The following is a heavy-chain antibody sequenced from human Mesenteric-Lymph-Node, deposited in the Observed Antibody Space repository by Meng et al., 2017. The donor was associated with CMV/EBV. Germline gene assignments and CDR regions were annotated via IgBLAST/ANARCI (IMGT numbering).Heavy chain of an antibody. CDR1: GFNFNGHA. V-gene: IGHV3-30*04. Sequence: GGSLRLSCAASGFNFNGHAMHWVRQAPGKGLECLAAISIDGGYTPYTDSVKGRFTISRDNSKSMLYLHMNSLRVDDTGVYFCARDASAGTTRFDFWGQGTLVTVSS. J-gene: IGHJ4*02. CDR2: ISIDGGYT. D-gene: IGHD1-7*01. CDR3: ARDASAGTTRFDF.